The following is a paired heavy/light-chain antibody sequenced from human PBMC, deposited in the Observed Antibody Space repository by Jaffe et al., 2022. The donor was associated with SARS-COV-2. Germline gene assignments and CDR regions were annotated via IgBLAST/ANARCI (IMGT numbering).Heavy chain of an antibody. V-gene: IGHV3-48*03. CDR1: GFTFSSYE. J-gene: IGHJ5*02. Sequence: EVQLVESGGGLVQPGGSLRLSCAASGFTFSSYEMNWVRQAPGKGLEWVSYISSSGSTIYYADSVKGRFTISRDNAKNSLYLQMNSLRAEDTAVYYCARDGRFDPWGQGTLVTVSS. CDR2: ISSSGSTI. CDR3: ARDGRFDP.
Light chain of an antibody. CDR2: AAS. Sequence: AIQMTQSPSSLSASVGDRVTITCRASQGIRNDLGWYQQKPGKAPKLLIYAASSLQSGVPSRFSGSGSGTDFTLTISSLQPEDFATYYCLQDYNYPVTFGPGTKVDIK. J-gene: IGKJ3*01. CDR3: LQDYNYPVT. CDR1: QGIRND. V-gene: IGKV1-6*01.